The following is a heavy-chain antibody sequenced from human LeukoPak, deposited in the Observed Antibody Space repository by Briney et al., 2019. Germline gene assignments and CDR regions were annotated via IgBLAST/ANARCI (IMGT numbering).Heavy chain of an antibody. CDR3: ARVGAAAGSLDY. CDR2: IYYSGST. CDR1: GGSVSSGSYY. J-gene: IGHJ4*02. Sequence: ASETQSLTCTVSGGSVSSGSYYWSWIRQPPGKGLEWIGYIYYSGSTNYNPSLKSRVTISVDTSKNQFPLKLSSVTAADTAVYYCARVGAAAGSLDYWGQGTLVTVSS. D-gene: IGHD6-13*01. V-gene: IGHV4-61*01.